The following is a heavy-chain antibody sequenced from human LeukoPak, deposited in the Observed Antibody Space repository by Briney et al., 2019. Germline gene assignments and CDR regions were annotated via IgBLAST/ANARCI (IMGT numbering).Heavy chain of an antibody. CDR1: GFIFSSYG. J-gene: IGHJ3*02. CDR3: AKDVEPGARKDVFDI. Sequence: GGSLRLSCAASGFIFSSYGMLWVRQAPGKGLEWVAFIRYDGSNKYHADSVKGRFSISRDNSKNTVYLQMNSLRAEDTAVYYCAKDVEPGARKDVFDIWGQGTMVTVSS. V-gene: IGHV3-30*02. D-gene: IGHD2-2*01. CDR2: IRYDGSNK.